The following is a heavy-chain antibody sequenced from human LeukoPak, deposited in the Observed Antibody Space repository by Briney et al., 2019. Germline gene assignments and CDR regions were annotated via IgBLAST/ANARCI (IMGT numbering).Heavy chain of an antibody. CDR3: ASPARASSGDAFDI. Sequence: GRSLRLSCAASGFTFSSYGMHWVRQAPGKGLEWVAVIWYDGSNKYYADSVKGRLTISRDNSKNTLYLQMNSLRAEDTAVYYCASPARASSGDAFDIWGQGTMVTVSS. D-gene: IGHD6-6*01. V-gene: IGHV3-33*01. CDR1: GFTFSSYG. J-gene: IGHJ3*02. CDR2: IWYDGSNK.